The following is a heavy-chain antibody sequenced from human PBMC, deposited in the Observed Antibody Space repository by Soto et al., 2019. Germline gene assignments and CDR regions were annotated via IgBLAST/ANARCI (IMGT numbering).Heavy chain of an antibody. V-gene: IGHV1-3*01. J-gene: IGHJ4*02. Sequence: QVQLVQSGAEVKMPGASVKVSCKASGYTFITYAIHWVRQAPGQRLEWMGRIDAANGNTRYSQKFQGRVIFTRDTSASTVYMELSSLNPEDTAVFYWARDRHYYDSSGSSYYFDYWGQGTLVTVSS. D-gene: IGHD3-22*01. CDR3: ARDRHYYDSSGSSYYFDY. CDR2: IDAANGNT. CDR1: GYTFITYA.